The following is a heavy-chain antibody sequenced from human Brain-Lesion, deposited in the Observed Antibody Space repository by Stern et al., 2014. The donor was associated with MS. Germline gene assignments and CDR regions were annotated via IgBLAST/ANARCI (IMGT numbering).Heavy chain of an antibody. CDR2: INTNTGGT. V-gene: IGHV1-2*02. CDR3: ARDQRGITIYGVVTDYYYLGMDV. Sequence: VHLVESGAEVKKPGASVKVSCKTSGYIFTGYYIHWVRPAPGQGLEWMAWINTNTGGTKYAQKVQGRVTMSRDTSISTAYVELSSLTSDDTAVYYCARDQRGITIYGVVTDYYYLGMDVWGQGTTVTVSS. CDR1: GYIFTGYY. D-gene: IGHD3-3*01. J-gene: IGHJ6*02.